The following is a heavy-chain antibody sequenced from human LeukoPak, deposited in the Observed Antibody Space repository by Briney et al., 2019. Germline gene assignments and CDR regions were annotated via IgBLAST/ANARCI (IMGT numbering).Heavy chain of an antibody. J-gene: IGHJ5*02. V-gene: IGHV1-69*04. CDR3: ARGELYSYGLNWFDP. CDR1: GGTFISYA. D-gene: IGHD5-18*01. CDR2: IIPILGIA. Sequence: ASVKVSCKASGGTFISYAISWVRQAPGQGLEWMGRIIPILGIANYAQKFQGRVTITADKSTSTAYMELSSLRSEDTAVYYCARGELYSYGLNWFDPWGQGTLVTVSS.